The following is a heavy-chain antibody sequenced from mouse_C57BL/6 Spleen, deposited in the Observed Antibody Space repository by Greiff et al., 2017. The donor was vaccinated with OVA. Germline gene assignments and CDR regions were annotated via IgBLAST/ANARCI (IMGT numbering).Heavy chain of an antibody. CDR3: VRLTTVGAMDY. J-gene: IGHJ4*01. D-gene: IGHD1-1*01. Sequence: EVQLVESGGGLVQPKGSLKLSCAASGFSFNTYAMNWVRQAPGKGLEWVARIRSKSNNYATYYADSVKDRFTISRDDSESMLYLQMNNLKTEDTAMYYCVRLTTVGAMDYWGQGTSVTVSS. CDR1: GFSFNTYA. CDR2: IRSKSNNYAT. V-gene: IGHV10-1*01.